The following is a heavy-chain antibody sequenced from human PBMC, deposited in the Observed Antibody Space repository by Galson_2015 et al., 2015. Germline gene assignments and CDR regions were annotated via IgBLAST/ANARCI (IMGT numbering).Heavy chain of an antibody. Sequence: SLRLSCAASGFTFSSYGMHWVRQAPGKGLEWVAVIWYDGSNKYYADPVKGRFTISRDNSKNTLYLQMNSLRAEDTAVYYCARDVLYDLLYYFDYWGQGTLVTVSS. J-gene: IGHJ4*02. CDR1: GFTFSSYG. V-gene: IGHV3-33*01. D-gene: IGHD3-16*01. CDR3: ARDVLYDLLYYFDY. CDR2: IWYDGSNK.